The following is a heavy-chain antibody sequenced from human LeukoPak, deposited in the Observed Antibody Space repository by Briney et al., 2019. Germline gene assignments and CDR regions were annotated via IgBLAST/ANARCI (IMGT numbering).Heavy chain of an antibody. V-gene: IGHV4-39*07. J-gene: IGHJ4*02. D-gene: IGHD5-12*01. CDR1: GGSISGSSYY. CDR3: AREDGSSGYDDF. Sequence: SETLSLTCTDSGGSISGSSYYWGWIRQPPGKGLEWIGSIYYSGSTYYNPSLKSRVTISVDTSKNQFSLKLSSVTAADTAVYYCAREDGSSGYDDFWGQGTLVTVSS. CDR2: IYYSGST.